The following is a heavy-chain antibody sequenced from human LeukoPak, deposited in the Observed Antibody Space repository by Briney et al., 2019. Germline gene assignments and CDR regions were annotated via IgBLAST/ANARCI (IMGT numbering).Heavy chain of an antibody. D-gene: IGHD3-22*01. CDR1: GFTFSSYW. Sequence: GGSLRLSCAASGFTFSSYWMSWVRQAPGKGLEWVANIKQDGSEKYYVDSVKGRFTISRDNAKNSLYLQMNSLRAEDTAVYYCAGEELRITMIVVVIGLDPWGQGTLVTVSS. V-gene: IGHV3-7*01. J-gene: IGHJ5*02. CDR2: IKQDGSEK. CDR3: AGEELRITMIVVVIGLDP.